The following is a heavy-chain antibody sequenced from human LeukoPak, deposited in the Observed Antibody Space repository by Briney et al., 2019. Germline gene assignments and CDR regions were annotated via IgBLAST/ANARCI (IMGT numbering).Heavy chain of an antibody. J-gene: IGHJ6*03. V-gene: IGHV3-21*01. CDR2: ISSSSSYI. D-gene: IGHD2-2*01. Sequence: KAGGSLRLPCAASGFTFSSYSMNWVRQAPGKGLEWVSSISSSSSYIYYADSVKGRFTISRDNAKNSLYLQMNSLRAEDTAVYYCARNGGSTSLNYYYYMDVWGKGTTVTVSS. CDR3: ARNGGSTSLNYYYYMDV. CDR1: GFTFSSYS.